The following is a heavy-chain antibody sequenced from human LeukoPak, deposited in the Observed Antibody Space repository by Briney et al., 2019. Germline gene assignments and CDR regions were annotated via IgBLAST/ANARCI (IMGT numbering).Heavy chain of an antibody. CDR2: INPNSGGT. V-gene: IGHV1-2*06. Sequence: ASVEVSCKASGYTFTGYYMHWVRQAPGQGLEWMGRINPNSGGTNYAQKFQGRVTMTRDTSISTAYMELSRLRSDDTAVYYCARGHIAAAGYYYYYYMDVWGKGTTVTVSS. J-gene: IGHJ6*03. CDR1: GYTFTGYY. D-gene: IGHD6-13*01. CDR3: ARGHIAAAGYYYYYYMDV.